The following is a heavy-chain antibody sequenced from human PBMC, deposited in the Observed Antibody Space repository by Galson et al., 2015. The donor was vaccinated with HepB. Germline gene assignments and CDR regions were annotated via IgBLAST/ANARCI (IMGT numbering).Heavy chain of an antibody. J-gene: IGHJ3*02. CDR3: ARDRVGTASDDAFDI. CDR2: INVGNGNT. D-gene: IGHD1-26*01. Sequence: SVKVSCKASGSTFTRYGMHWVRQAPGQRPEWMGWINVGNGNTKYSQKFQARVTITRDTSASTAYMEVSSLTSEDTAVHYCARDRVGTASDDAFDIWGQGTMVTVSS. V-gene: IGHV1-3*01. CDR1: GSTFTRYG.